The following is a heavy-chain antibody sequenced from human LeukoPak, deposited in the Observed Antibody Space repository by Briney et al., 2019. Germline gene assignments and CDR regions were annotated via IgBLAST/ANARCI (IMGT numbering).Heavy chain of an antibody. CDR2: IYPGDSDT. CDR3: ARQARGKSSGWYSNY. D-gene: IGHD6-19*01. Sequence: GESLKISCKGSGYSFTSYWIGWVRQMPGKGLEWMGIIYPGDSDTRYSPSFQGQVTILADKSISTAYLQWSSLKASDTAMYYCARQARGKSSGWYSNYWGQGTLVTVSS. J-gene: IGHJ4*02. CDR1: GYSFTSYW. V-gene: IGHV5-51*01.